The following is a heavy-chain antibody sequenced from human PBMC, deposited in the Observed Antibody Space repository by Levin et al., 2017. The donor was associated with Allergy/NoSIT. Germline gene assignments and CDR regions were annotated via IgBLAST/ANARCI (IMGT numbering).Heavy chain of an antibody. J-gene: IGHJ6*02. D-gene: IGHD3-10*01. Sequence: PGGSLRLSCAASGFTFSNYWMSWVRQAPGKGLEWVANISPDGSEKYYVDSVKGRFTFSRDNAKNSLYLQMNSLRADDTAVYYCAKSGSGRYMDVWGQGTTVTVSS. CDR1: GFTFSNYW. CDR3: AKSGSGRYMDV. CDR2: ISPDGSEK. V-gene: IGHV3-7*01.